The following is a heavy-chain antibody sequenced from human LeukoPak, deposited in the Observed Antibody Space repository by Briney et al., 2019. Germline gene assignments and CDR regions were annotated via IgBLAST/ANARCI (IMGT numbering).Heavy chain of an antibody. V-gene: IGHV3-53*01. J-gene: IGHJ4*02. CDR2: IYSGGAT. CDR1: GFIVSSNY. Sequence: TGGSLRLSCAASGFIVSSNYMNWVRQAPGKGLEWVSIIYSGGATYYADSVKGRFTISRDNSKNTLYLQMNSLRAEDTAVYYCARDRNDYGDYGSHEVWGQGTLVTVSS. D-gene: IGHD4-17*01. CDR3: ARDRNDYGDYGSHEV.